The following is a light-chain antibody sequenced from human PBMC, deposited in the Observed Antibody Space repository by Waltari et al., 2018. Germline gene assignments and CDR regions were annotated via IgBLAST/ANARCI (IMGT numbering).Light chain of an antibody. CDR3: MQAIQART. CDR2: LGS. CDR1: QSLLHSNGRNY. V-gene: IGKV2-28*01. Sequence: DIVMTQSPLSLPVTPGEPASLSCRSSQSLLHSNGRNYLNWYLQKPGQSPQVLIDLGSNRASGVPDRFSGSGSGTDFTLKISRVEAEDVGVYYCMQAIQARTFGQGTKVEVK. J-gene: IGKJ1*01.